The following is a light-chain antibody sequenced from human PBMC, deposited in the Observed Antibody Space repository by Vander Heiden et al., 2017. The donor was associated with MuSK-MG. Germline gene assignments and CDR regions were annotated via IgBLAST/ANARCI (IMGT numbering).Light chain of an antibody. CDR3: CSYAGSTYV. V-gene: IGLV2-23*01. CDR1: SSDVGSYNL. J-gene: IGLJ1*01. Sequence: QSALTQPASVSGSPGQSITISCTGTSSDVGSYNLVSWYQQHPGKVPKRMIYEGSKRPSGVSNRFSGSKSGNTASLTISGLQAEDEADYYCCSYAGSTYVFGTGTKVTVL. CDR2: EGS.